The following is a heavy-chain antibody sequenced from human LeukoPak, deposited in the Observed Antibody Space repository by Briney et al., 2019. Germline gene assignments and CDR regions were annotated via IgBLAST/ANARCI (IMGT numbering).Heavy chain of an antibody. D-gene: IGHD3-9*01. J-gene: IGHJ4*02. Sequence: PGGSLRLSCAASGFTFSSYAMSWARQAPGKGLEWVSAISGSGGSTYYADSVKGRFTISRDNSKNTLYLQMNSLRAEDTAVYYCAKLPSSANPFDWLSFDYWGQGTLVTVSS. CDR2: ISGSGGST. V-gene: IGHV3-23*01. CDR1: GFTFSSYA. CDR3: AKLPSSANPFDWLSFDY.